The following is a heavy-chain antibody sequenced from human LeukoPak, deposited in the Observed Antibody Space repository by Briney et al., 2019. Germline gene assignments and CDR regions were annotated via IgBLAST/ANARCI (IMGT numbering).Heavy chain of an antibody. V-gene: IGHV3-48*04. Sequence: GGSLRLSCAASGFTFSSYSMNWVRQAPGKGLEWVSYISSSSSSTIYYADSVKGRFTISRDNAKNSLYLQMNSLRVEDTAVYYCARPGSIPVAGNYLNWFDPWGQGTLVTVSS. CDR3: ARPGSIPVAGNYLNWFDP. D-gene: IGHD6-19*01. J-gene: IGHJ5*02. CDR2: ISSSSSSTI. CDR1: GFTFSSYS.